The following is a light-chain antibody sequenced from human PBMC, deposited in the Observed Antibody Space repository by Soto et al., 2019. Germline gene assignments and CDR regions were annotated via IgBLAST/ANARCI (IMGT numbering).Light chain of an antibody. V-gene: IGKV3-20*01. CDR3: HQYGTPPLT. Sequence: EVVLTQSPGTLSLSPGERATLSCRASQSVAANYLAWYQQKRGQAPRLLIYGASSRATGIPDRFSGSGSGTDFTLTISRLEPEDFSLCYCHQYGTPPLTFGPGTKLDIK. J-gene: IGKJ3*01. CDR1: QSVAANY. CDR2: GAS.